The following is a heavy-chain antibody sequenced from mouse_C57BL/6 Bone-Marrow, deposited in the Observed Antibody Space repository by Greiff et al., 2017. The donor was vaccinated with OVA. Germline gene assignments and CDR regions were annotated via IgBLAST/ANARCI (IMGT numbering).Heavy chain of an antibody. J-gene: IGHJ3*01. V-gene: IGHV5-9-1*02. CDR3: TRDGDSYYDYDGWFAY. CDR2: ISSGGDYI. D-gene: IGHD2-4*01. CDR1: GFTFSSYA. Sequence: EVQRVESGEGLVKPGGSLKLSCAASGFTFSSYAMSWVRQTPEKRLEWVAYISSGGDYIYYADTVKGRFTISRDNARNTLYLQMSSLKSEDTAMYYCTRDGDSYYDYDGWFAYWGQGTLVTVSA.